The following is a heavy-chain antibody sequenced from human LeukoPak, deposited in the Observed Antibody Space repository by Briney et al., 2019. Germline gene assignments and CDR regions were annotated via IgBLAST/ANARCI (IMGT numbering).Heavy chain of an antibody. D-gene: IGHD6-19*01. CDR1: GGSISSSSYY. Sequence: SETLSLTCTVSGGSISSSSYYWSWIRQPPGKGLEWIGYIYYSGSTNYNPSLKSRVTISVDTSKNQFSLKLSSVTAADTAVYYCARGLVAGPFDYWGQGTLVTVSS. V-gene: IGHV4-61*01. J-gene: IGHJ4*02. CDR2: IYYSGST. CDR3: ARGLVAGPFDY.